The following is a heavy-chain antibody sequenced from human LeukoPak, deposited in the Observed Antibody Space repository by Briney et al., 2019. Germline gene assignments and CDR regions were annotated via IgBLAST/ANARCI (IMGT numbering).Heavy chain of an antibody. D-gene: IGHD5-18*01. V-gene: IGHV1-69*13. Sequence: SVKVSCKASGGTFSSYAISWVRQAPGQGLEWMGGIIPIFGTANYAQKFQGRVTITADESTSTAYMELSSLRSEDTAVYYRARSGSRSQLWLDYWGQGTLVTVSS. CDR1: GGTFSSYA. J-gene: IGHJ4*02. CDR2: IIPIFGTA. CDR3: ARSGSRSQLWLDY.